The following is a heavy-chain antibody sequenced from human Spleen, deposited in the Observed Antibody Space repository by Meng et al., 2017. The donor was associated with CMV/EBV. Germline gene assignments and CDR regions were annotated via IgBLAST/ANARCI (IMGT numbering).Heavy chain of an antibody. D-gene: IGHD6-19*01. J-gene: IGHJ4*02. CDR2: IYSGGTTS. Sequence: SGFTFSDYDMSWVRQAPGKGLESVSIIYSGGTTSYYANSVKGRFTISRDRSRSTLYLRMNSLRADDTAVYYCAKGQWSSGWTSFDYWGQGTLVTVSS. CDR1: GFTFSDYD. CDR3: AKGQWSSGWTSFDY. V-gene: IGHV3-23*03.